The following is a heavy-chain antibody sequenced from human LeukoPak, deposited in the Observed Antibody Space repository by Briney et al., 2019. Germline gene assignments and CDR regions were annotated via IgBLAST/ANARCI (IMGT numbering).Heavy chain of an antibody. CDR2: IRYDGSNK. J-gene: IGHJ4*02. CDR3: AKLGCSSTSCPPD. Sequence: PGGSLRLSCAASGFTFSSYGMHWVRQAPGKGLEWVAFIRYDGSNKYYADSVKGRFTISRDNSKNTLYLQMNSLRAEDTAVYYCAKLGCSSTSCPPDWGQGTLVTVSS. CDR1: GFTFSSYG. V-gene: IGHV3-30*02. D-gene: IGHD2-2*01.